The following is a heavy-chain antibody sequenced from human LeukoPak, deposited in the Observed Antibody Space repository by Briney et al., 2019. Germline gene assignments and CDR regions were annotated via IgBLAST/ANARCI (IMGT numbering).Heavy chain of an antibody. CDR2: ISYDGSNK. V-gene: IGHV3-30*18. D-gene: IGHD1-1*01. J-gene: IGHJ1*01. CDR3: AKVEDDFGEQH. CDR1: GFTFSSYV. Sequence: GGSLRLSCAASGFTFSSYVMHWVRQAPGKGLEWVAIISYDGSNKYYADSVKGRFTISRDNSKNTLFLQMNSLRAEDTAVYYCAKVEDDFGEQHWGQGTLVTVSS.